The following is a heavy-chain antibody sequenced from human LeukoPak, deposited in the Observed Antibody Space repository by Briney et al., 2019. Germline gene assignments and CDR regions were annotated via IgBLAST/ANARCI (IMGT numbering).Heavy chain of an antibody. Sequence: SETLSLTCTVSGGSISSYYWSWIRQPPGKGLEWIGYIYYSGSTNYNPSLKCRVTISVDTSKNQFSLKLSSVTAADTAVYYCARGPPALAAAGTIAFDYWGQGTLVTVSS. CDR1: GGSISSYY. V-gene: IGHV4-59*01. CDR3: ARGPPALAAAGTIAFDY. D-gene: IGHD6-13*01. CDR2: IYYSGST. J-gene: IGHJ4*02.